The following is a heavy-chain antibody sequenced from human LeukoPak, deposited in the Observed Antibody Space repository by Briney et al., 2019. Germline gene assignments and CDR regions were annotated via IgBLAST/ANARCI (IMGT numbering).Heavy chain of an antibody. J-gene: IGHJ4*02. CDR3: AREAMYSYGNNFDY. D-gene: IGHD5-18*01. CDR2: IYYSGST. Sequence: SETLSLTCTVSGGSISTYYWSWIRQPPGKGLEWIGYIYYSGSTNYNPSLKSRVTISVDTSKNQFSLKLSSVTAADTAVYHCAREAMYSYGNNFDYWGQGTLVTVSS. CDR1: GGSISTYY. V-gene: IGHV4-59*01.